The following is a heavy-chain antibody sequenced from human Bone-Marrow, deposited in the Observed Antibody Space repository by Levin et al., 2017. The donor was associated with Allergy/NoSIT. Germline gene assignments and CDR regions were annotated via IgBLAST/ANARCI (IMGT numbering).Heavy chain of an antibody. Sequence: PSETLSLTCAASGFTFRNYAMSWVRQAPGKGLEWVLSMAGTGDSTYYADSVKGRFTISRDNSKNTLYLQMNSLRAEDTAVYYCAKDDHYYYVSGPDYWGQGTLVTVSS. V-gene: IGHV3-23*01. J-gene: IGHJ4*02. D-gene: IGHD3-10*01. CDR3: AKDDHYYYVSGPDY. CDR2: MAGTGDST. CDR1: GFTFRNYA.